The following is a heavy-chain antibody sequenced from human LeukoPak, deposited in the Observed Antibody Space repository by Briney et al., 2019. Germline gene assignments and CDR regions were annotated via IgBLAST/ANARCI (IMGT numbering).Heavy chain of an antibody. J-gene: IGHJ6*03. V-gene: IGHV3-23*01. CDR2: ISGSGGST. CDR3: AKDDTAYYYYYMDV. Sequence: GGSLRLSCAASGFTFSSYGMSWVRQAPGKGLEWVSAISGSGGSTYYADSVKDRFTISRDNSKNTLYLQMNSLRAEDTAVYYCAKDDTAYYYYYMDVWGKGTTVTISS. CDR1: GFTFSSYG.